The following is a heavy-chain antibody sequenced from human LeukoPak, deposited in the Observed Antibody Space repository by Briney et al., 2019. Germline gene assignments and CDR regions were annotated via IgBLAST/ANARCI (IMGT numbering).Heavy chain of an antibody. V-gene: IGHV3-74*01. CDR3: ARVVGDTTSYYYPMDV. CDR2: INNDGSAS. CDR1: GFAFHSHW. J-gene: IGHJ6*02. Sequence: GGSLRLSCAASGFAFHSHWMHWVRQGPGKGQMWVSRINNDGSASHYADSVKGRLTTSRDNANNTLYLQMKSLTADDTAVYFCARVVGDTTSYYYPMDVWGRGTTVTVSS. D-gene: IGHD3-16*01.